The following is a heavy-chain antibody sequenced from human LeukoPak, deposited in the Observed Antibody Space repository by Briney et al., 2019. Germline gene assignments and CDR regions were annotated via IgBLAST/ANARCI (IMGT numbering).Heavy chain of an antibody. CDR2: FDREVDIT. V-gene: IGHV1-24*01. CDR3: ATGGLIKNTFMIRGVKPLDS. CDR1: GYTLTELS. Sequence: ASVKVSCKVSGYTLTELSMHWVRQAPGKGLEWMGGFDREVDITMYAQTLRGRVTLTEDTSTDTAYMELSSLRSEDTAIYYCATGGLIKNTFMIRGVKPLDSWGQGTLVAVSS. D-gene: IGHD3-10*01. J-gene: IGHJ4*02.